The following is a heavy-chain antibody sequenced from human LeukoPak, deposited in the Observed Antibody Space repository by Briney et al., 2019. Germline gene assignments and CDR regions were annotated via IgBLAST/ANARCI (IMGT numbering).Heavy chain of an antibody. D-gene: IGHD4/OR15-4a*01. CDR3: ARLKADANNYFDY. V-gene: IGHV4-30-4*01. J-gene: IGHJ4*02. CDR1: GGSISSGDYY. CDR2: IYYSGSS. Sequence: PTQTLSLTCTVSGGSISSGDYYWSWIRQPPGKGLEWIGYIYYSGSSYFSPSLKSRVTISVDTSKNQFSLKLSSVTAADTALYYCARLKADANNYFDYWGQGTLVTVSS.